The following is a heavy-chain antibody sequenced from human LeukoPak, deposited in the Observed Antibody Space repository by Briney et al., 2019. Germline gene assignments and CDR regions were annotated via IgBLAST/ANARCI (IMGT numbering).Heavy chain of an antibody. J-gene: IGHJ4*02. Sequence: QPGGSLRLSCAASGFTFSSYGMHWVRQAPGKGLEWVAYIRYDGSNEYYEDSMKGRFTISRDNSKNMLYLQMNSLRAEDTAVYYCARHYGNCGGDCYTFDYWGQGTLVTVSS. CDR2: IRYDGSNE. CDR1: GFTFSSYG. D-gene: IGHD2-21*02. CDR3: ARHYGNCGGDCYTFDY. V-gene: IGHV3-30*02.